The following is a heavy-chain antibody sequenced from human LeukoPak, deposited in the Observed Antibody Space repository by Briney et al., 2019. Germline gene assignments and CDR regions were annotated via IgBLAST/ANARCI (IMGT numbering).Heavy chain of an antibody. Sequence: GGSLRLSCSASGVTFSSYALHWVRQAPGKGLEYVSTISSNGGSTYYADSVKGRFTISRDTSKNTLYLQMSSLRPEDTAVYYCVRHNYYDTSGPPSLWGQGTLVTVSS. J-gene: IGHJ4*02. CDR1: GVTFSSYA. D-gene: IGHD3-22*01. V-gene: IGHV3-64D*09. CDR3: VRHNYYDTSGPPSL. CDR2: ISSNGGST.